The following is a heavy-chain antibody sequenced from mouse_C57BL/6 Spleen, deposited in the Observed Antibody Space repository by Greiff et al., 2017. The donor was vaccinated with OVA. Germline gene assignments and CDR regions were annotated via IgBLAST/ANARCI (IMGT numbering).Heavy chain of an antibody. CDR1: GYTFTDYN. V-gene: IGHV1-18*01. CDR3: ARPYGSSYVAWFAY. D-gene: IGHD1-1*01. Sequence: VQLQQSGPELVKPGASVKIPCKASGYTFTDYNMDWVKQSHGKSLEWIGDINPNNGGTIYNQKFKGKATLTVDKSSSTAYMELRSLTSEDTAVYYCARPYGSSYVAWFAYWGQGTLVTVSA. J-gene: IGHJ3*01. CDR2: INPNNGGT.